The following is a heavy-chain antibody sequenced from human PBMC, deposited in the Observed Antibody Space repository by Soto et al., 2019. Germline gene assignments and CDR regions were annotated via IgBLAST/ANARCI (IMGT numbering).Heavy chain of an antibody. J-gene: IGHJ4*02. CDR1: GDSISSSNW. CDR2: IYYTGNT. V-gene: IGHV4-39*01. CDR3: ERHSIWLLLSDY. Sequence: PSETLSLTCAVSGDSISSSNWWTWVRQPPGKGLEWIGSIYYTGNTYYNPSLKSRVTISVDTSKNQFSLKLGSVTAADTAVYFCERHSIWLLLSDYWGQGTLVTVSS. D-gene: IGHD3-22*01.